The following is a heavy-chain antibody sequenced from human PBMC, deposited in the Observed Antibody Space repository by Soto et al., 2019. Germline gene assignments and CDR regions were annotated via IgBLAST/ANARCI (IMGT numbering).Heavy chain of an antibody. CDR2: ISVSGGST. CDR1: GYTFSSYA. D-gene: IGHD6-25*01. V-gene: IGHV3-23*01. Sequence: GGSLTLSCAASGYTFSSYAMSWVRQDPGKGLEWVSAISVSGGSTYYADSVKGRFTISRDNSKNTLYLQMNSLRAEDTAVYYCAQDLPRIAAHPRLHYYYGREVWGQETTVIGSS. J-gene: IGHJ6*02. CDR3: AQDLPRIAAHPRLHYYYGREV.